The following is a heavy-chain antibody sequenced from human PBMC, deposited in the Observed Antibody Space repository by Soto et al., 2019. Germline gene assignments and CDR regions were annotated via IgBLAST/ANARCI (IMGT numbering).Heavy chain of an antibody. CDR2: IIPIFGIV. CDR3: ATGGRYCVTTTCWIYFDY. Sequence: QVQLVQSGAEMKKPGSSVKVSCKASGGTFSTYSISWVRQAPGQGLEWMGRIIPIFGIVNYAQKLQGRVTFTEDKSTSTAYMELSSLRSEDTAVYYCATGGRYCVTTTCWIYFDYWGQGTLVTVSS. CDR1: GGTFSTYS. J-gene: IGHJ4*02. V-gene: IGHV1-69*02. D-gene: IGHD2-2*01.